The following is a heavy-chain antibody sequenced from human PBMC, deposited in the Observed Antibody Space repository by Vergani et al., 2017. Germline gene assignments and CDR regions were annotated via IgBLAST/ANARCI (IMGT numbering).Heavy chain of an antibody. CDR2: AHYTENT. V-gene: IGHV4-59*01. CDR1: GGSIRSYY. D-gene: IGHD6-13*01. Sequence: QVQMQESGPGLVKTSETLSLTCTVSGGSIRSYYWSWIRQPPGRGLEWIGFAHYTENTIYNPSLKSRVTISLDTSKNQFSLRLTSVTAADTAVYYCAGDSHSWQRADYWGQGTLVTVSS. J-gene: IGHJ4*02. CDR3: AGDSHSWQRADY.